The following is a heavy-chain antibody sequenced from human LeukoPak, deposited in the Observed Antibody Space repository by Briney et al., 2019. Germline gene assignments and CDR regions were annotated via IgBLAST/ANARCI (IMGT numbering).Heavy chain of an antibody. V-gene: IGHV4-59*01. Sequence: HSETLSLTCTVSGGSMSSYYWSWIRQPPGKGLEWIGCIYYSGSTNYNPSLKSRVTISVDTSKSQFSLKLTSVTAADTAVYYCVRDWNTAGLDTWGQGNTVTVSS. J-gene: IGHJ6*02. D-gene: IGHD1-1*01. CDR1: GGSMSSYY. CDR2: IYYSGST. CDR3: VRDWNTAGLDT.